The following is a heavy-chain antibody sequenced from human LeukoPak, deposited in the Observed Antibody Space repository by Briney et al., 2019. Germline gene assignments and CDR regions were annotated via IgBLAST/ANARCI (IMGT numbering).Heavy chain of an antibody. J-gene: IGHJ5*02. Sequence: ASVKVSCKASGYTFTSYDINWVRQATGQGLEWMGWMNPNSGNTGYAQKFQGRVTMTRNTSISTAYMELSSLRSEDTAVYYCAGGWYSSGLVDWFDPWGQGTLVTVSS. CDR2: MNPNSGNT. V-gene: IGHV1-8*01. D-gene: IGHD6-19*01. CDR1: GYTFTSYD. CDR3: AGGWYSSGLVDWFDP.